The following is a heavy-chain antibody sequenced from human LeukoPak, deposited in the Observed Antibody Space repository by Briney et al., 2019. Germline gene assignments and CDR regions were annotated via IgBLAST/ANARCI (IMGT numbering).Heavy chain of an antibody. J-gene: IGHJ6*02. CDR1: GGSFSGYF. CDR2: IDHSGST. Sequence: SETLSLTCAVAGGSFSGYFRSWIRQSPGKGLEWIGEIDHSGSTNYNPSLQSRVTMSLDTFKKQFSLKLSSVTAADTAVYYCARGRSGHFYGWGGPRGSEKSFYYGMDVWGQGTTVTVSS. V-gene: IGHV4-34*01. CDR3: ARGRSGHFYGWGGPRGSEKSFYYGMDV. D-gene: IGHD3-10*01.